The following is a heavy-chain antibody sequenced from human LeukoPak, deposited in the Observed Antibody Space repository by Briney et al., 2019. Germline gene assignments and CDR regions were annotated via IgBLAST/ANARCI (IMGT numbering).Heavy chain of an antibody. V-gene: IGHV4-4*07. CDR2: IYTSGST. D-gene: IGHD3-3*01. J-gene: IGHJ4*02. Sequence: PSETLSLTCTVSGGSISSYYWSWIRQPAGKGLEWLGRIYTSGSTNYNPSLKSRVTMSVDTSKNQFSLKLSSVTAADTAVYYCARVGTDFWSGYTPYFDYWGQGTLVTVSS. CDR1: GGSISSYY. CDR3: ARVGTDFWSGYTPYFDY.